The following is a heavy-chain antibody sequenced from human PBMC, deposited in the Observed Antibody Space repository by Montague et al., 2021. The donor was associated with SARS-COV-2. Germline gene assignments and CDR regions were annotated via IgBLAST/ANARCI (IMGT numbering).Heavy chain of an antibody. Sequence: SLKLSCAASGFTFRSYWMHWVRQVPGRGLVWVSRIKPDGTSTNYAASVQGRFTISRDNAKNTLSLQMNNLRAEDTAIYYRVRPLWFGDSDYYFDSWGQGTLVTVSS. CDR3: VRPLWFGDSDYYFDS. D-gene: IGHD3-10*01. J-gene: IGHJ4*02. V-gene: IGHV3-74*01. CDR1: GFTFRSYW. CDR2: IKPDGTST.